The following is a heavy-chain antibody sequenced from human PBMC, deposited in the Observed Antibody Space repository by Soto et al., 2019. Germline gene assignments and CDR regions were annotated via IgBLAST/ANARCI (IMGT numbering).Heavy chain of an antibody. CDR1: GFTFSSYA. CDR2: ISGSGGST. V-gene: IGHV3-23*01. D-gene: IGHD5-18*01. J-gene: IGHJ6*02. Sequence: GGSLRLSCAASGFTFSSYAMSWVRQAPGKGLEWVSAISGSGGSTYYADSVKGRFTISRDNSKNTLYLQMNSLRAEDRAVYYWENPPYRGYSYGYYYYYGMDVWGQGTTVTVSS. CDR3: ENPPYRGYSYGYYYYYGMDV.